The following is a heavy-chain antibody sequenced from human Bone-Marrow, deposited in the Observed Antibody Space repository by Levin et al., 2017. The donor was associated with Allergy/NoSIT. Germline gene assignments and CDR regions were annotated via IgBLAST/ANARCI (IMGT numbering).Heavy chain of an antibody. CDR1: GFSFSTYG. CDR2: ISYDGSDK. V-gene: IGHV3-30*18. CDR3: AKDVAEHTRLVSNWFDP. D-gene: IGHD3-16*01. Sequence: GGSLRLSCVASGFSFSTYGMHWVRQAPGKGLEWVALISYDGSDKYYTDSVKARFTISRDNAKNTVYLDMNSLRPEDTAMYYCAKDVAEHTRLVSNWFDPWGQGTLVTVSS. J-gene: IGHJ5*02.